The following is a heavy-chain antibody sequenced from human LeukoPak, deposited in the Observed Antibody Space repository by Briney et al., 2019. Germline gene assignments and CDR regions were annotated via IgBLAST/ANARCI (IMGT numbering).Heavy chain of an antibody. CDR2: IYYSGST. CDR1: GGSIRSGSHY. V-gene: IGHV4-39*02. CDR3: AKRDDSGGNLVDL. Sequence: PSETLSLTCTVSGGSIRSGSHYWDWIRQPPGKGLEWIGSIYYSGSTYYNPSLENRVTISIDTSKNHFSLKLSSLSAADTSVYYCAKRDDSGGNLVDLWGQGTLVTVS. J-gene: IGHJ4*02. D-gene: IGHD3-22*01.